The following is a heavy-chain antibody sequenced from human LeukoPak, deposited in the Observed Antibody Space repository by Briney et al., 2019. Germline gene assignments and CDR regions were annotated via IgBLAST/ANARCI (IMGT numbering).Heavy chain of an antibody. CDR1: GYTFTGYY. Sequence: ASVKVSCKASGYTFTGYYMHWVRQAPGQGLEWMGWINPNSGGTNYAQKFQGRVTMTRNTSISTAYMELSSLRSEDTAVYYCASWNYGSGSYSGYMDVWGKGTTVTVSS. J-gene: IGHJ6*03. D-gene: IGHD3-10*01. CDR2: INPNSGGT. CDR3: ASWNYGSGSYSGYMDV. V-gene: IGHV1-2*02.